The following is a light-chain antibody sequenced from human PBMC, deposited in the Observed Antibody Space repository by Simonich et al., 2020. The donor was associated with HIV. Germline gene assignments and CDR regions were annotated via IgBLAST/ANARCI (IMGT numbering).Light chain of an antibody. J-gene: IGLJ2*01. V-gene: IGLV9-49*01. Sequence: QPVLTQPPSASASLGASVTLTCTLSSGYSNYKVDWYQQRPGKGPRFVMRGGTGGIVGSKGDGIPERFSVLGSGLNRYLTIKNIQEEDESDYHCGADHGSGSNFLVVFGGGTKLTVL. CDR1: SGYSNYK. CDR3: GADHGSGSNFLVV. CDR2: GGTGGIVG.